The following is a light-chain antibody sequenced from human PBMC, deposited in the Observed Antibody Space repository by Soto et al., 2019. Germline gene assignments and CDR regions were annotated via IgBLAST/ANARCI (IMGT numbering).Light chain of an antibody. J-gene: IGKJ2*01. V-gene: IGKV3-11*01. Sequence: EIVLTQSPATMSLSPGERATLSCRASQSVSRYLAWYQHKPGQAPRLLLYDASNRATGIPARFSGSGSGTDFTLTISSLEPEDFAVYYCQQRSNWPHTFGPGTKLEIK. CDR3: QQRSNWPHT. CDR1: QSVSRY. CDR2: DAS.